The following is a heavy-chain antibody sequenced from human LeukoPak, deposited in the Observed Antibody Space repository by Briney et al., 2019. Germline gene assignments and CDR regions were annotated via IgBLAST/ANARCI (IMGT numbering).Heavy chain of an antibody. V-gene: IGHV4-34*01. CDR1: GGSFSGYY. CDR2: INHSGST. D-gene: IGHD6-13*01. J-gene: IGHJ5*02. Sequence: SETLSPTCAVYGGSFSGYYWSWIRQPPGKGLEWIGEINHSGSTNYNPSLKSRVTISVDTSKNQFSLKLSSVTAADTAVYYCARTTNSPYIAAAADTWTNWFDPWGQGTLVTVSS. CDR3: ARTTNSPYIAAAADTWTNWFDP.